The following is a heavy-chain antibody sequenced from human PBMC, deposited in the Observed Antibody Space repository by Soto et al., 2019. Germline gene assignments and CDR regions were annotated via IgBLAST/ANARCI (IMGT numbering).Heavy chain of an antibody. D-gene: IGHD5-12*01. V-gene: IGHV4-39*01. CDR3: ARPLLGATILSGFDS. CDR1: GGSISSSTYY. J-gene: IGHJ4*02. Sequence: QLQMQESGPGLVQPSETLSLTCTVSGGSISSSTYYWGWIRQPPGKGLEWIGSIYYSGSAYYNPALQSRVSISVDTSKNQYSLKLSSVTAADTAVYFCARPLLGATILSGFDSWGQGILVTVSS. CDR2: IYYSGSA.